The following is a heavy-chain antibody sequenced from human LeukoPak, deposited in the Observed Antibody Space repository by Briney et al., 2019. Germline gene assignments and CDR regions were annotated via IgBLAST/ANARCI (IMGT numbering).Heavy chain of an antibody. CDR3: AKTFSDYYDSSGYEDY. Sequence: PGGSLRLSCAASGFTFSSYAMSWVRQAPGKGLEWVSAISGSGGSTYYADSVKGRFTISRDNSKNTLYLQMNSLRAEDTAVYYCAKTFSDYYDSSGYEDYWGQGTLVTVSS. CDR1: GFTFSSYA. J-gene: IGHJ4*02. V-gene: IGHV3-23*01. D-gene: IGHD3-22*01. CDR2: ISGSGGST.